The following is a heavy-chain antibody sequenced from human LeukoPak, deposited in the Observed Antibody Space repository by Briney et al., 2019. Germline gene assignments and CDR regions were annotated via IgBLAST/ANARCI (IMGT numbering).Heavy chain of an antibody. D-gene: IGHD6-13*01. CDR1: GGSISSYY. Sequence: SETLSLTGTVSGGSISSYYWSWIRQPPGKGLEWIGYIYYTGSTDYNPSLKSRVAISVDTSKNQFSLKLSSVTAADTAVYYCARGSKAAPGTFDYWGQGTLVTVSS. CDR3: ARGSKAAPGTFDY. J-gene: IGHJ4*02. CDR2: IYYTGST. V-gene: IGHV4-59*01.